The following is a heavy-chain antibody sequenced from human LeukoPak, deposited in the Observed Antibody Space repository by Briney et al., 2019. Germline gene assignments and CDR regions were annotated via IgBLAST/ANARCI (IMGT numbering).Heavy chain of an antibody. CDR1: GGSISSYY. Sequence: NPSETLSLTCTVSGGSISSYYWSWIRQPPGKGLEWIGYIYYSGSTNYNPSLKSRVTISVDTSKNQFSLKLSSVTAADTAVYYCARGGSGSYPAYFDYWGQGTLVTVSS. V-gene: IGHV4-59*01. CDR3: ARGGSGSYPAYFDY. CDR2: IYYSGST. D-gene: IGHD1-26*01. J-gene: IGHJ4*02.